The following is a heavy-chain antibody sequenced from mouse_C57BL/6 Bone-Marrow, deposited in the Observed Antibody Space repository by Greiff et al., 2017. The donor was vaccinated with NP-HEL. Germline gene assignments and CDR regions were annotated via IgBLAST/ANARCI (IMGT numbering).Heavy chain of an antibody. Sequence: VQLVESGAELARPGASVKMSCKASGYTFTSYTMHWVKQRPGQGLEWIGYINPSSGYTKYNQKFKDKATLTADKSSSTAYMQLSSLTSEDSAVYYCTAEGSAVVAFYYFDYWGQGTTLTVSS. CDR2: INPSSGYT. V-gene: IGHV1-4*01. CDR1: GYTFTSYT. CDR3: TAEGSAVVAFYYFDY. D-gene: IGHD1-1*01. J-gene: IGHJ2*01.